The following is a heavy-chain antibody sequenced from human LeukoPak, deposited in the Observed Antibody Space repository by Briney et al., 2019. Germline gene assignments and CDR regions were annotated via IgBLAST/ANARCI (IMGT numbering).Heavy chain of an antibody. J-gene: IGHJ4*02. CDR3: ARGRVLLWFGESTSFDY. D-gene: IGHD3-10*01. V-gene: IGHV4-34*01. CDR1: GGSFSGYY. CDR2: ISHSGST. Sequence: SETLSLTCAVYGGSFSGYYWSWIRQPPGKGLEWIGEISHSGSTNYNPSLKSRVTISVDTSKNQFSLKLSSVTAADTAVYYCARGRVLLWFGESTSFDYWGQGTLVTVSS.